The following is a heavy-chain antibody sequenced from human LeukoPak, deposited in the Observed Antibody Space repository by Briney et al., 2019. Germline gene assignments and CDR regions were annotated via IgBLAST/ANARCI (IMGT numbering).Heavy chain of an antibody. CDR2: ISSSSSYI. CDR1: GFTFSSYA. Sequence: GGSLRLSCAASGFTFSSYAMSWVRQAPGKGLEWVSSISSSSSYIYYADSVKGRFTISRDNAKNSLYLQMNSLRAEDTAVYYCARAPAAMGYYGMDVWGQGTTVTVSS. CDR3: ARAPAAMGYYGMDV. J-gene: IGHJ6*02. D-gene: IGHD2-2*01. V-gene: IGHV3-21*01.